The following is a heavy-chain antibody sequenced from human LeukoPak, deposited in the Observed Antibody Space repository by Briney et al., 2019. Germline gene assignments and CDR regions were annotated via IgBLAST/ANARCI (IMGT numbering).Heavy chain of an antibody. CDR2: INPNSGGT. CDR1: GYTFTSYY. J-gene: IGHJ6*03. Sequence: ASVKVSCKASGYTFTSYYMHWVRQAPGQGLEWMGWINPNSGGTNYAQKFQGRVTMTRDTSISTAYMELSRLRSDDTAVYYCARDIRSGYYDYYMDVWGKGTTVTVSS. CDR3: ARDIRSGYYDYYMDV. D-gene: IGHD3-3*01. V-gene: IGHV1-2*02.